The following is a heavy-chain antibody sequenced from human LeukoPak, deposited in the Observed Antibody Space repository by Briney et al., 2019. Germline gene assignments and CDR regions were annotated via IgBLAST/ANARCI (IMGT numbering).Heavy chain of an antibody. CDR3: ARGDYYYYMYV. J-gene: IGHJ6*03. CDR1: GGSISSGTYY. Sequence: PSQTLSLTCTVSGGSISSGTYYWPWIRQPAGKGLEWIGRVSSSGTTNYNPYNPSLKSRVTISVDTSKNQFSLELSSVTAADTAVYYCARGDYYYYMYVWGTGTTVTVSS. CDR2: VSSSGTT. V-gene: IGHV4-61*02.